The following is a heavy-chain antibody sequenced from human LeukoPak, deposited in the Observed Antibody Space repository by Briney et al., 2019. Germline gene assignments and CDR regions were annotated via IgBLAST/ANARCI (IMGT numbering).Heavy chain of an antibody. CDR1: GGSISISSYY. CDR2: IYYSGST. CDR3: ARVGYSGYGSPIISYFDY. J-gene: IGHJ4*02. Sequence: SETLSLTCTVSGGSISISSYYWGWIRRPPGKGLEWIGSIYYSGSTYYNPSLKSRVTISVDTSKNQFSLKLSSVTAADTAVYYCARVGYSGYGSPIISYFDYWGQGTLVTVSS. V-gene: IGHV4-39*01. D-gene: IGHD5-12*01.